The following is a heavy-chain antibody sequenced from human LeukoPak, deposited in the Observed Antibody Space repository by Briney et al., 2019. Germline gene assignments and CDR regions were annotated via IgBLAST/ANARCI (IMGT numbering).Heavy chain of an antibody. CDR1: GFTYRTYG. D-gene: IGHD3-10*01. V-gene: IGHV3-30*02. CDR2: IRYDGNNK. CDR3: AKALASYLTSYYMDV. J-gene: IGHJ6*03. Sequence: PGGSLRLSCVVSGFTYRTYGMHWVRQAPGKGLEWVAFIRYDGNNKYYADSVKGRFTISRDNSKDTLYLQMNSLRAEDTAVYYCAKALASYLTSYYMDVWGKGTTVTISS.